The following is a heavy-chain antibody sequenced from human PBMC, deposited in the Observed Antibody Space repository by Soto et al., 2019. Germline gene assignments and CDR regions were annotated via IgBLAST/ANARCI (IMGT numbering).Heavy chain of an antibody. V-gene: IGHV4-39*01. CDR1: GGSISSSSYY. CDR2: IYYSGST. Sequence: WETLSLTCTVSGGSISSSSYYWGWIRQPPGKGLEWIGSIYYSGSTYYNPSLKSRVTISVDTSKNQFSLKLSSVTAADTAVYYCARERDSYYYDSSDKAHYCGQGTLVTLST. J-gene: IGHJ4*02. D-gene: IGHD3-22*01. CDR3: ARERDSYYYDSSDKAHY.